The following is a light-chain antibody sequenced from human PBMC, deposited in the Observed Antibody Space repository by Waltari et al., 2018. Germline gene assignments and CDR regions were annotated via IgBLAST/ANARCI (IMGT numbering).Light chain of an antibody. CDR3: QTGGHGTWV. CDR2: VNSDGSH. CDR1: SGHSSNV. J-gene: IGLJ3*02. Sequence: QLVLTQSPSASASLGASVKLTCTLSSGHSSNVIAWHQQQPEKGPRYLMKVNSDGSHSKGDKIPARFAGSSSGAEHYLTSSSLQSEDEADYYCQTGGHGTWVFGGGTKLTVL. V-gene: IGLV4-69*01.